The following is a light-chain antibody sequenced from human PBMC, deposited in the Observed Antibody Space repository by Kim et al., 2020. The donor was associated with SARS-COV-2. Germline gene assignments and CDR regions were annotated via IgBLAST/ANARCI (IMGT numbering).Light chain of an antibody. CDR1: SLRSYS. CDR2: GKN. CDR3: NSRDTGGHHLV. Sequence: ALGQTVRITCQGDSLRSYSARWYQQKPGQAPVLVIYGKNNRPSGISDRFSGSSSGNTASLTITGAQAEDEADYFCNSRDTGGHHLVFGGGTKVTVL. J-gene: IGLJ2*01. V-gene: IGLV3-19*01.